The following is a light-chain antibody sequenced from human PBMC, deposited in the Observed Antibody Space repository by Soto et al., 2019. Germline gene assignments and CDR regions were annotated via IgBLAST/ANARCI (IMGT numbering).Light chain of an antibody. V-gene: IGLV2-14*01. J-gene: IGLJ7*02. CDR3: SSFTSGSTCV. CDR1: SSDVGGYNY. CDR2: EVS. Sequence: QSALTQPASVSGSPGQSITISCTGTSSDVGGYNYVSWYQQHPGKAPKLMIYEVSNRPSGVSNRFSGSKSGNPASLTISGLQAENAAHSYRSSFTSGSTCVFAGGPQRTAL.